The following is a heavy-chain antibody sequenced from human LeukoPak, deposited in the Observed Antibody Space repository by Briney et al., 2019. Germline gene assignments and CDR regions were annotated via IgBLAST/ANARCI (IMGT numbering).Heavy chain of an antibody. CDR3: ARGVAVAGTSVKHFDY. J-gene: IGHJ4*02. D-gene: IGHD6-19*01. CDR2: INPSGGST. Sequence: GASVKVSCKASGYTFTSYYMHWVRQAPGQGLEWMEIINPSGGSTSYAQKFQGRVTMTRDTSTSTVYMELSSLRSEDTAVYYCARGVAVAGTSVKHFDYWGQGTLVTVSS. CDR1: GYTFTSYY. V-gene: IGHV1-46*01.